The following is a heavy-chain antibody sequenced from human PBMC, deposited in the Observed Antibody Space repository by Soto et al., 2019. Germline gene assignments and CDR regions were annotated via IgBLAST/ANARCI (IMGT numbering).Heavy chain of an antibody. CDR3: AGQTFTIAAASYGRSNWFDP. Sequence: SETLSLTCAVYGGSFSNYYWTWIRQPPGKGLEWIGEVTHSGITSYTPSLKSRVTISIDTSKNQFSLRLNSVTAADTAVYYCAGQTFTIAAASYGRSNWFDPWGPGTLVTVS. CDR2: VTHSGIT. J-gene: IGHJ5*02. CDR1: GGSFSNYY. V-gene: IGHV4-34*01. D-gene: IGHD6-25*01.